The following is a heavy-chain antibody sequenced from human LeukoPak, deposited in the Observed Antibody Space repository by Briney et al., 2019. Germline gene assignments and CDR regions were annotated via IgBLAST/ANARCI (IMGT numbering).Heavy chain of an antibody. CDR3: ARHPSRLMVRGVTNWFDP. CDR1: GGSISSGSYY. V-gene: IGHV4-61*02. J-gene: IGHJ5*02. Sequence: SETLSLTCTVSGGSISSGSYYWNWIRQPAGKGLEWIGRIYTSGSTNYNSSLKSRVTISVDTSKNQFSLKLGSVTAADTAVYYCARHPSRLMVRGVTNWFDPWGQGTLVTVSS. D-gene: IGHD3-10*01. CDR2: IYTSGST.